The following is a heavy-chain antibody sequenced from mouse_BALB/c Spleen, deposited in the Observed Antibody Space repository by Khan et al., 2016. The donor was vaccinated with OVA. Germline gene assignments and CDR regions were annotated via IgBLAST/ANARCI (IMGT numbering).Heavy chain of an antibody. J-gene: IGHJ3*01. Sequence: QVQLKESGAELARPGASVKMSCKASGYTFTSYTIHWIKLRPGQGLEWIGFINPSTGYTNYNQKFKDKATLTADTSSTTVYMQLSSLTSDDSAVYNCVRDGAYHRNDGWFAYWGQGTLVTVSA. V-gene: IGHV1-4*01. D-gene: IGHD2-14*01. CDR1: GYTFTSYT. CDR3: VRDGAYHRNDGWFAY. CDR2: INPSTGYT.